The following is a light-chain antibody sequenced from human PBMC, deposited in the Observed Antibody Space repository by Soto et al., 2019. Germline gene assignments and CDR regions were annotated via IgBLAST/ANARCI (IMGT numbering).Light chain of an antibody. CDR3: AAWDDSLNGYV. CDR2: NNN. CDR1: SSNIGSNT. V-gene: IGLV1-44*01. J-gene: IGLJ1*01. Sequence: QSVLTQPPSASGTPGQRVTISCSGSSSNIGSNTVNWYQQLPGTAPKLLIYNNNQRPSGVPDRFSGSKSGTSASLAISGLLSEDDADYYCAAWDDSLNGYVFGTGTKVTVL.